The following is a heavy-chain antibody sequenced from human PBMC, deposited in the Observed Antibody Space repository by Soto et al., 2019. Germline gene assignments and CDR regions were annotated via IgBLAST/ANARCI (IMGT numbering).Heavy chain of an antibody. CDR3: ARDVNYYDSSGYYNWFDP. D-gene: IGHD3-22*01. Sequence: GASVKVSCKASGSTFSSYAISWVRQAPGQGLEWMGGIIPIFGTANYAQKFQGRVTITADESTSTAYMELSSLRSEDTAVYYCARDVNYYDSSGYYNWFDPWGQGTLVTSPQ. CDR2: IIPIFGTA. CDR1: GSTFSSYA. V-gene: IGHV1-69*13. J-gene: IGHJ5*02.